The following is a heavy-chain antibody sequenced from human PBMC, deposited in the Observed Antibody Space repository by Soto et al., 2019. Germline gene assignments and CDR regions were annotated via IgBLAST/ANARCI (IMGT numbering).Heavy chain of an antibody. CDR3: AKDLPPSGVRGELMDY. Sequence: GGSLRLSCAASGFTFSSYAMSWVRQAPGKGLEWVSAISGSGGSTYYADSVKGRFTISRDNSKNTLYLQMNSLRAEDTAVYYCAKDLPPSGVRGELMDYWGQGTLVTVSS. CDR1: GFTFSSYA. V-gene: IGHV3-23*01. CDR2: ISGSGGST. D-gene: IGHD3-10*01. J-gene: IGHJ4*02.